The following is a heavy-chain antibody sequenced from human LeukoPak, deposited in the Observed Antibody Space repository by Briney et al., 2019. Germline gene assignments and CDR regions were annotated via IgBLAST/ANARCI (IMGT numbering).Heavy chain of an antibody. CDR2: MSPNSRNT. CDR3: AREFVSYFDY. CDR1: GYTFTSYD. J-gene: IGHJ4*02. Sequence: ASVKVSCKASGYTFTSYDINWVRQATGQGLECMGWMSPNSRNTGYAQKFQGRVTMTRNTSISTAYMELSSLRSDDTAVYYCAREFVSYFDYWGQGTLVTVSS. V-gene: IGHV1-8*01.